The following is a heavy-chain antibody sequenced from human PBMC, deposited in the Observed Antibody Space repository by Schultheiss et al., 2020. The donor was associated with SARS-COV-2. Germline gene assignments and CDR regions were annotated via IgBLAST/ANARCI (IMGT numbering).Heavy chain of an antibody. CDR2: ISYDGSNK. Sequence: GGSLRLSCAASGFTFSSYGMHWVRQAPGKGLEWVAVISYDGSNKYFADSVKGRFTISRDNAKNSLYLQMNSLRAEDTAVYYCARWAQVGASDAFDFWGQGTMVTVSS. D-gene: IGHD1-26*01. V-gene: IGHV3-30*12. J-gene: IGHJ3*01. CDR1: GFTFSSYG. CDR3: ARWAQVGASDAFDF.